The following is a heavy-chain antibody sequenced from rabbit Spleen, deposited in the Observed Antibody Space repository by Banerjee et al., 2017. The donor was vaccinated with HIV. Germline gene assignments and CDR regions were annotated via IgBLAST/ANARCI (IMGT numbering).Heavy chain of an antibody. J-gene: IGHJ4*01. Sequence: QSLEESGGGLVKPEGSLTLTCKTSGFDLNNCNYICWVRQAPGKGLQWIACIYGGSGTSTAYASWAKGRFTISKTSSTTVTLQMTSLTAADTASYFCARGSATMTMVITGYYLTLWGPGTLVTVS. CDR2: IYGGSGTST. CDR1: GFDLNNCNY. CDR3: ARGSATMTMVITGYYLTL. D-gene: IGHD2-1*01. V-gene: IGHV1S40*01.